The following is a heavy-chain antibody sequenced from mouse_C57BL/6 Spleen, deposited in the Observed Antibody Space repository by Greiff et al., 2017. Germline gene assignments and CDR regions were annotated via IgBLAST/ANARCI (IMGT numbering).Heavy chain of an antibody. CDR3: ATYGKGAMDY. Sequence: VHLVESGPGLVQPSQSLSITCTVSGFSLTSYGVHWVRQSPGKGLEWLGVLWSGGSTDYNAAFISRLSISKDNSKSQVFFKMNSLQADDTAIYYCATYGKGAMDYWGQGTSVTVSS. J-gene: IGHJ4*01. D-gene: IGHD2-1*01. V-gene: IGHV2-2*01. CDR2: LWSGGST. CDR1: GFSLTSYG.